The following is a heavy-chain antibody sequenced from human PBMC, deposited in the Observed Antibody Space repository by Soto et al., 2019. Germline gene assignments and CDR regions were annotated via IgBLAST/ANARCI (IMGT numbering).Heavy chain of an antibody. Sequence: GGSLRLSCAASGFTFSSYAMHWVRQAPGKGLEYVSAISSNGGSTYYTNSVKGRFTISRDNSKNTLYLQMGSLRAEDMAVYYCARVLTRYSGSLGYWGQGTLVTVSS. CDR1: GFTFSSYA. CDR3: ARVLTRYSGSLGY. J-gene: IGHJ4*02. D-gene: IGHD5-12*01. V-gene: IGHV3-64*01. CDR2: ISSNGGST.